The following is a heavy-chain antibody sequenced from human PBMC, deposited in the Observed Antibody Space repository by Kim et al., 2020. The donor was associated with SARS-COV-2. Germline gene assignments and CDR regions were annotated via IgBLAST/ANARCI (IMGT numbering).Heavy chain of an antibody. Sequence: GGSLRLSCAASGFTFGNYAMNWVRQAPGKGLEWVSGISWNSSSIGYSDSVKGRFTISRDNAKNSLYLQMNSLRAEDTALYYCARDISWYCSSTSCSVAFDIWGQGTMVTVSS. CDR2: ISWNSSSI. CDR3: ARDISWYCSSTSCSVAFDI. V-gene: IGHV3-9*01. D-gene: IGHD2-2*01. J-gene: IGHJ3*02. CDR1: GFTFGNYA.